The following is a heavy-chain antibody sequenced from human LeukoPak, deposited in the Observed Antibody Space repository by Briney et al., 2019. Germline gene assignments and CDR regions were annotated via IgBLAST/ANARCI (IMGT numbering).Heavy chain of an antibody. J-gene: IGHJ4*02. Sequence: SETLSLTCTVSGGSISSSSYYWGWIRQPPGKGLEWIGSIYYSGSTYYNPSLKSRVTISVDTSKNQFSLKLSSVTAADTAVYYCARFPTYYYGSGSYYIDYWGQGTLVTVSS. D-gene: IGHD3-10*01. CDR1: GGSISSSSYY. CDR3: ARFPTYYYGSGSYYIDY. V-gene: IGHV4-39*01. CDR2: IYYSGST.